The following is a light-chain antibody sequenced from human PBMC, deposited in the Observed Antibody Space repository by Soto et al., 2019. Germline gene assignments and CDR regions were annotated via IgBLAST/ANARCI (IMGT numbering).Light chain of an antibody. J-gene: IGLJ3*02. Sequence: QSVLTQPPSVSGAPGQTVTISCTGSSSNIGAGYDVHWYQPLTGTAPKLLIYGNSNRPSGVPDRFSGSKSGTSASLAITGLQAEDEADYYCQSYDSSLSGSVFGGGTKLTVL. V-gene: IGLV1-40*01. CDR2: GNS. CDR3: QSYDSSLSGSV. CDR1: SSNIGAGYD.